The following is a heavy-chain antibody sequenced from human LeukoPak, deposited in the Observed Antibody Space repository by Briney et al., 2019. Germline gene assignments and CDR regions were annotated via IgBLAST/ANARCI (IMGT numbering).Heavy chain of an antibody. D-gene: IGHD3-10*01. CDR2: ISISRSTI. J-gene: IGHJ4*02. V-gene: IGHV3-48*01. Sequence: GGSLRLSCAASGFSFSSYSMNWVRQAPGQGLEWVSYISISRSTIYYANSVKGRFNISRDNAKNSLLLQMNSQRAEDTAVYYCAKEGNYYYGSGSYYPPDYWGQGTLVTVSS. CDR1: GFSFSSYS. CDR3: AKEGNYYYGSGSYYPPDY.